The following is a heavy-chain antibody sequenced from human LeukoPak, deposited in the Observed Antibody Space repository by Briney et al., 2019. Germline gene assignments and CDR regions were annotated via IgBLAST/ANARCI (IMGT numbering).Heavy chain of an antibody. D-gene: IGHD4-17*01. CDR3: AIGLYGDYSSGY. CDR1: GYTFTSYY. J-gene: IGHJ4*02. V-gene: IGHV1-46*01. CDR2: INPSGGST. Sequence: GASVKVSCKASGYTFTSYYMHWVGQAPGQGLEWMGIINPSGGSTSYAQKFQGRVTMTRDTSTSTVYMELSSLRSEDTAVYYCAIGLYGDYSSGYWGQGTLVTVSS.